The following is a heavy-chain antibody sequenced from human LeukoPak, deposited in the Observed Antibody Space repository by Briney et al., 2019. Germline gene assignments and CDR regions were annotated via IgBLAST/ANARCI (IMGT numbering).Heavy chain of an antibody. Sequence: ETLSLTCAVYGGSFSGYYWSWVRQAPGKGLEWVSAISGSGGSTYYADSVKGRFTISRDNSKNTLYLQMNSLRAEDTAVYYCAKDQTYYYDSSGENWGQGTLVTVSS. CDR3: AKDQTYYYDSSGEN. J-gene: IGHJ4*02. CDR1: GGSFSGYY. D-gene: IGHD3-22*01. CDR2: ISGSGGST. V-gene: IGHV3-23*01.